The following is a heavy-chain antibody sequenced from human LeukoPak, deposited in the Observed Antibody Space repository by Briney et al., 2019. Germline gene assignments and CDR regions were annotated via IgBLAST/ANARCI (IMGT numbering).Heavy chain of an antibody. D-gene: IGHD4-17*01. J-gene: IGHJ4*02. CDR1: GGSISSGGYS. V-gene: IGHV4-30-2*01. CDR2: IYHSGST. CDR3: ARGGSYGDYYFDY. Sequence: SETLSLTCAVSGGSISSGGYSWSWIRQPPGKGLEWIGYIYHSGSTYYNPSLKSRVTISVDTSKNQFSLKLSSVTAADTAVYYCARGGSYGDYYFDYWGQGTLVTVSS.